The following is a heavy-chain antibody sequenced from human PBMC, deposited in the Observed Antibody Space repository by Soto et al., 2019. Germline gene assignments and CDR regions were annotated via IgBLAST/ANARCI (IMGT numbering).Heavy chain of an antibody. D-gene: IGHD2-21*01. J-gene: IGHJ4*01. Sequence: PGGSLRLSCGASGLSVSDNYMGWVRQAPGRGLEWVSVMYAGGDTHYADSVKGRFTISRDKSENTLYLQMNSLRDEDTGVYFCVSRIPSWVFDYWGLGTLVTVSS. CDR1: GLSVSDNY. V-gene: IGHV3-53*01. CDR2: MYAGGDT. CDR3: VSRIPSWVFDY.